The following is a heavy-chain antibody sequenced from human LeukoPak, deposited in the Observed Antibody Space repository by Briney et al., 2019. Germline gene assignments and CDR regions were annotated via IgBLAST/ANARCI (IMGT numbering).Heavy chain of an antibody. CDR1: GGSIRSTTHY. J-gene: IGHJ3*01. V-gene: IGHV4-61*01. CDR2: IHYSGST. Sequence: SETLSLTCTVSGGSIRSTTHYWSWIRQPPGKGLEWIAYIHYSGSTNSNPSLKTRVTISVDTSKDQFSLKLSSVTAADTAVYYCARSGSYDSSGYYYHAFDVWGQGTMVTVSS. D-gene: IGHD3-22*01. CDR3: ARSGSYDSSGYYYHAFDV.